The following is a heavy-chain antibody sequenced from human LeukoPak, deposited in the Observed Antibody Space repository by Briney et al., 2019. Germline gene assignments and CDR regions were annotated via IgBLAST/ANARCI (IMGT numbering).Heavy chain of an antibody. J-gene: IGHJ4*02. CDR2: ISGSGGST. D-gene: IGHD6-6*01. V-gene: IGHV3-23*01. CDR3: AKAVSSKDYFDY. Sequence: AGGSLRLSCAASGFTFSSYAMSWVRQAPGKGLEWVSAISGSGGSTYHADSVKGRFTISRDNSKNTLYLQMNSLRAEDTAVYYCAKAVSSKDYFDYWGQGTLVTVSS. CDR1: GFTFSSYA.